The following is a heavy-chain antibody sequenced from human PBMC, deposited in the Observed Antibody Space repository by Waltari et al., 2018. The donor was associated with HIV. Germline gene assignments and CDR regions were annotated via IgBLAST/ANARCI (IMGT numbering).Heavy chain of an antibody. J-gene: IGHJ6*02. CDR2: IYYSGST. Sequence: QVQLQESGPGLVKPSQTLSLTCTVSGGSISSGGYYWSWIRQHPGKGLEWIGYIYYSGSTYYNPSLKSRITISVDTSKNQFSLKLGSVTAADTAVYYCARAPTISGLLSDYYYAMDVWGQGTTVTVSS. CDR3: ARAPTISGLLSDYYYAMDV. CDR1: GGSISSGGYY. D-gene: IGHD3-22*01. V-gene: IGHV4-31*03.